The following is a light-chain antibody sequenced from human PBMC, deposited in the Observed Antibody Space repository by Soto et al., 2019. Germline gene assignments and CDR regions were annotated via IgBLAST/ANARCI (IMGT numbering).Light chain of an antibody. CDR2: DVS. V-gene: IGLV2-11*01. Sequence: QSALTQPRSVSGSPGQSVTISCTGTSSDVGNYHYVFWYQQYPGKAPKLIIYDVSQRPSGVPDRFSGSKSGNMASLTISGLQADDEADYYCCSYAGRYTWVFGGGTKLTVL. CDR1: SSDVGNYHY. CDR3: CSYAGRYTWV. J-gene: IGLJ3*02.